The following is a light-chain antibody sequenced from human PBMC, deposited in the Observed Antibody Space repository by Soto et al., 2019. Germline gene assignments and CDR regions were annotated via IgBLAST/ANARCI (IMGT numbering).Light chain of an antibody. CDR2: GAS. Sequence: EIVLTQSPGTLSLSPGERATLSCRASQSVSSSYLAWYQQKPGQAPRLLIYGASSRATGIPDRFSGSGSGTDFTLTISRLEPEDFAVDYCQQYGSSPVTFGQGTKLEIK. CDR3: QQYGSSPVT. CDR1: QSVSSSY. J-gene: IGKJ2*01. V-gene: IGKV3-20*01.